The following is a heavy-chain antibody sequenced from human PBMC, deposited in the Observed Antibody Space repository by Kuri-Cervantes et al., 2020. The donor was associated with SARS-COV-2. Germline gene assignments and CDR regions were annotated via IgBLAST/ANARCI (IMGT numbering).Heavy chain of an antibody. Sequence: LSLTCAASGFPFSSYAMSWVRQAPGKGLDWVSAISGSGGSTYYADSVKGRFTISRDNSKNTLYLQMNSLRAEDAAVYYCAKVGPPLDYGDYVSHWGQGTLVTVSS. CDR3: AKVGPPLDYGDYVSH. J-gene: IGHJ4*02. CDR1: GFPFSSYA. CDR2: ISGSGGST. V-gene: IGHV3-23*01. D-gene: IGHD4-17*01.